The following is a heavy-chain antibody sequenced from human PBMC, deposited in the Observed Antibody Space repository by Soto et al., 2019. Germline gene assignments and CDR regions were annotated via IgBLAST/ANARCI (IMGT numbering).Heavy chain of an antibody. J-gene: IGHJ4*02. CDR3: AAKRWLKHSPFDY. CDR1: GGSSSSYY. Sequence: SDSLSLACTFSGGSSSSYYWGWILQPPGKGLEWIGYIYYSGSTNYNPSLKSRVTISVDTSKNQFSLKLSSVTAADTAVYYCAAKRWLKHSPFDYWGQGTVVTVSP. CDR2: IYYSGST. D-gene: IGHD5-12*01. V-gene: IGHV4-59*07.